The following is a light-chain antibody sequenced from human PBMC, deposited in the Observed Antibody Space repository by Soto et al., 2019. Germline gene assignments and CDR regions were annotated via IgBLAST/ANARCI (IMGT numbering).Light chain of an antibody. CDR2: DAS. J-gene: IGKJ1*01. CDR1: QSISAW. Sequence: DIQMTQSPSTLSASVGDRVTITCRVSQSISAWLAWYQQKPGKAPKLLIYDASTLESGVPSRFSGSGSGTEFTLTINSLQPDDFATYYCQQYKSYSWTFGQGTKVEIK. CDR3: QQYKSYSWT. V-gene: IGKV1-5*01.